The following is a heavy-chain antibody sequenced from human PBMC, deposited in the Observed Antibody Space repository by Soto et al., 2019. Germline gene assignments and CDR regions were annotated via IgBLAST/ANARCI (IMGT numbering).Heavy chain of an antibody. CDR1: GDSISSDKW. D-gene: IGHD2-21*02. CDR3: ARGGDWQFDY. Sequence: QVQLQESGPGLVKPSGTLSLTCAVSGDSISSDKWWRWVRQPPGEGLEWIGEIHHSGRTTYNPSLKSRVTILVEKSKTQVSLELSSMTAADTAVYYCARGGDWQFDYWGQGPLVTVSS. CDR2: IHHSGRT. J-gene: IGHJ4*02. V-gene: IGHV4-4*02.